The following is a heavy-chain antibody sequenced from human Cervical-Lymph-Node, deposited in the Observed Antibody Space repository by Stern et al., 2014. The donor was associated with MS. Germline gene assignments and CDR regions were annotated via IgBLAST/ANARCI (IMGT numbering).Heavy chain of an antibody. D-gene: IGHD3-9*01. Sequence: MQLVESGGGVVQPGTSLRLSCAASGFSFSSYGIHWVRQAPGKGLEWVGVIWYDGSKKFYAEFVKGRFTISRDNSKHTVYLQMNSLRAEDTAVYYCTGVNYDILTGYYSDYWGQGTLVTVSS. J-gene: IGHJ4*02. CDR3: TGVNYDILTGYYSDY. CDR1: GFSFSSYG. V-gene: IGHV3-33*01. CDR2: IWYDGSKK.